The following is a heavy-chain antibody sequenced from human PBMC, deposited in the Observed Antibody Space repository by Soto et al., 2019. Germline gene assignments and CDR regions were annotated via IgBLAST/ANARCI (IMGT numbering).Heavy chain of an antibody. CDR3: ARGLVIRACYYHGMDV. CDR1: GGSISSGDYF. D-gene: IGHD3-9*01. J-gene: IGHJ6*02. CDR2: ISSIGST. Sequence: QVQLQESGPGLVKPSQTLSLTCTVSGGSISSGDYFWRWIRQSPGKGLEWIGYISSIGSTYYTPSLTSRVSVSRHPYKHQFSLKLSSVTTPDTAVYYCARGLVIRACYYHGMDVWGQGTTVTVSS. V-gene: IGHV4-30-4*01.